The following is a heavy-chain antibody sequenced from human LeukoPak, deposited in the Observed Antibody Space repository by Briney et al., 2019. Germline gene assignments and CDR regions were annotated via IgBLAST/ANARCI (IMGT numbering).Heavy chain of an antibody. CDR3: ARGYVVDY. D-gene: IGHD1-1*01. CDR2: IYYSGST. Sequence: SETLSLTCTVSGGSISSSSYYWGWIRQPPGKGLEWIGSIYYSGSTYYNPSLKSRVTISVDTSKNQFSLNLSSVTAADTAVYYCARGYVVDYWGQGTLVTVSS. CDR1: GGSISSSSYY. V-gene: IGHV4-39*01. J-gene: IGHJ4*02.